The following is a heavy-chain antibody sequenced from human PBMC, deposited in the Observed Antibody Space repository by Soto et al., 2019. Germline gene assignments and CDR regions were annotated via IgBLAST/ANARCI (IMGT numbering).Heavy chain of an antibody. CDR3: TTDLNGGFDY. V-gene: IGHV3-15*01. CDR2: IKSETDGETT. CDR1: GFGFSNAW. J-gene: IGHJ4*02. Sequence: PGGSLRLSCAASGFGFSNAWMSWVRQAPGKGLEWVGRIKSETDGETTDYVAPVKGRFTISRDDSKNTLYLQMNSLKIEDTDVYYCTTDLNGGFDYWGRGTLVTVYS. D-gene: IGHD2-8*01.